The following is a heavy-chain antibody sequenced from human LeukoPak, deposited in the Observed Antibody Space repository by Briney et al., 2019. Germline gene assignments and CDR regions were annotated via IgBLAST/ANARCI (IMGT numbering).Heavy chain of an antibody. CDR2: ISSSSSYI. V-gene: IGHV3-21*01. Sequence: GGSLRLSCAASGFTFSSYSMNWVRQAPGKGLEWGSSISSSSSYIYYADSVKGRFTISRDNAKNSLYLQMHSLRAEDTAVYYCARGTDYDMTWEYDYWGQGTLVTVCS. D-gene: IGHD3-9*01. CDR3: ARGTDYDMTWEYDY. J-gene: IGHJ4*02. CDR1: GFTFSSYS.